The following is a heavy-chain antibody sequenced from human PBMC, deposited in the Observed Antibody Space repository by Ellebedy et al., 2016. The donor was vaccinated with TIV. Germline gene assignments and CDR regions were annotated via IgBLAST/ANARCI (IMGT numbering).Heavy chain of an antibody. V-gene: IGHV4-34*01. CDR1: GGSFSGYY. CDR3: ARADHSGSKNWFDP. J-gene: IGHJ5*02. Sequence: SQTLSLTCXVYGGSFSGYYWSWSRQPPGKGLEWIGEINHSGSTNYSPSLKSRVTISVDKSKNQFSLKLSSVTAADTAVYYCARADHSGSKNWFDPWGQGTLVTVSS. D-gene: IGHD1-26*01. CDR2: INHSGST.